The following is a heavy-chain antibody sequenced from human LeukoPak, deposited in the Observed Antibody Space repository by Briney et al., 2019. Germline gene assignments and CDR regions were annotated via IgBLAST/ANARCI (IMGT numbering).Heavy chain of an antibody. CDR2: ISYDGSNK. Sequence: GGSLRLSCAASGFTFSSYGIHWVRQAPGKGLEWVAVISYDGSNKYYADSVKGRFTISRDNSKNTLYLQMNSLRPEDTAVYYCAKTEDVESKYYYYHGMDVWGQGTTVTVSS. CDR3: AKTEDVESKYYYYHGMDV. V-gene: IGHV3-30*18. D-gene: IGHD1-1*01. J-gene: IGHJ6*02. CDR1: GFTFSSYG.